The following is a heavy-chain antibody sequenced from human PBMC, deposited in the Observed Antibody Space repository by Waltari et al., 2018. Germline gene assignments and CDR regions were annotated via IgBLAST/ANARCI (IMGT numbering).Heavy chain of an antibody. D-gene: IGHD4-4*01. Sequence: QVQLQESGPGLVKPSQTLSLTCTVSGGSISSGGYYWSWIRQHPGKGLEWIGYIYYSGSTYYNPSLKSRVTISVETSKNQFSLKLSSVTAADTAVYYCARVEDSNYGLGYYYMDVWGKGTTVTVSS. CDR2: IYYSGST. V-gene: IGHV4-31*03. J-gene: IGHJ6*03. CDR3: ARVEDSNYGLGYYYMDV. CDR1: GGSISSGGYY.